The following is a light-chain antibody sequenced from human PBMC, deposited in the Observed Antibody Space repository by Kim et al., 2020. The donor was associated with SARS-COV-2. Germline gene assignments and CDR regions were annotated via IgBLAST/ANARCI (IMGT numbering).Light chain of an antibody. V-gene: IGLV3-19*01. CDR2: GKN. J-gene: IGLJ2*01. CDR3: NSRDSNDNVV. CDR1: SLRSYY. Sequence: SSELTQDPAVSVALGQTVRITCQGDSLRSYYATWYQQKPGQAPILVIYGKNNRPSGIPDRFSVSSSGNTASLTITGTQAGDEADYYCNSRDSNDNVVFGGGTKLTVL.